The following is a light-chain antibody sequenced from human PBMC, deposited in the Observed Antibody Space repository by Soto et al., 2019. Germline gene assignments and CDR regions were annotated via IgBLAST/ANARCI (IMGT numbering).Light chain of an antibody. J-gene: IGKJ4*01. CDR2: DAA. V-gene: IGKV1-39*01. CDR1: QNINTY. CDR3: QQANSFPLT. Sequence: DIQMTQSPYSLSAAVGDRVTIACRASQNINTYLNWYQQKPGKAPKLLIFDAASLQSGVPSRFSGGGSRTDFTLTITSLQPEDFATYYCQQANSFPLTFGGGTKVEIK.